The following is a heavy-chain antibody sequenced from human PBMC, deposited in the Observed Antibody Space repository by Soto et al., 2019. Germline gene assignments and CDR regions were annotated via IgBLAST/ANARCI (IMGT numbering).Heavy chain of an antibody. D-gene: IGHD1-7*01. CDR2: SNTSGNT. Sequence: QVQLQESGPGLVRPLETLSLTCKVSGGSITSYRWSWIRQSAGKGLEWIGRSNTSGNTHYNPSLKSRVTVSIDTSQNQFFLTVTSVTAADSAVYYCARESGDNWDYEAYWGQGTPVTVSS. J-gene: IGHJ4*02. CDR3: ARESGDNWDYEAY. CDR1: GGSITSYR. V-gene: IGHV4-4*07.